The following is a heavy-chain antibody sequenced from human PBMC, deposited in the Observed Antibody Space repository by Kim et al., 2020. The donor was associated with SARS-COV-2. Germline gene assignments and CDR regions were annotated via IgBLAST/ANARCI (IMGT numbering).Heavy chain of an antibody. D-gene: IGHD3-10*01. CDR2: ISSSSVTT. V-gene: IGHV3-11*04. CDR3: ARGGVVRGVTSDY. Sequence: GGSLRRSCTASGFSFSDYYMSWIRQAPGKGLEWVSYISSSSVTTYYADSVKRRFTISRDNAKNSLYLQMNSLRAEDTGVYYCARGGVVRGVTSDYWGQGALVTVSS. J-gene: IGHJ4*02. CDR1: GFSFSDYY.